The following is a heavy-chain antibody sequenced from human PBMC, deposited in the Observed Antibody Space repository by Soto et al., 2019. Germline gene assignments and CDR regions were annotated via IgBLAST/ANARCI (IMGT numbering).Heavy chain of an antibody. CDR3: VRDGWYSIQAPY. J-gene: IGHJ4*02. Sequence: QVQLVESGEGVVQPGRSLRLSCAASGFTFSSHGMHWVCQAPGKGLEWVAVIWYDGSNKYYADSVKGRFTISRDDSKNMVYLQMNSLRAEDTAVYYCVRDGWYSIQAPYWGQGTLVTVSS. V-gene: IGHV3-33*01. CDR1: GFTFSSHG. D-gene: IGHD6-19*01. CDR2: IWYDGSNK.